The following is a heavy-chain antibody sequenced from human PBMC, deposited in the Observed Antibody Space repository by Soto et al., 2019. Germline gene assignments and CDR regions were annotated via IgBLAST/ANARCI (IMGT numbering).Heavy chain of an antibody. D-gene: IGHD3-22*01. V-gene: IGHV1-2*04. CDR2: INPNSGGT. CDR1: GYTFTGYY. Sequence: GASVKVSCKASGYTFTGYYMHWVRQAPRQGLEWMGWINPNSGGTNYAQKFQGWVTMTRDTSISTAYMELSRLRSGDTAVYYCAREVYYYDSSGYSYYYYGMDVWGQGTMVTVSS. J-gene: IGHJ6*02. CDR3: AREVYYYDSSGYSYYYYGMDV.